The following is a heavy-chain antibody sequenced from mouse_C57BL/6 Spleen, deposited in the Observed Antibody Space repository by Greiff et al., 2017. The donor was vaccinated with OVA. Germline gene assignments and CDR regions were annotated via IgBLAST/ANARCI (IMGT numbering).Heavy chain of an antibody. V-gene: IGHV5-16*01. Sequence: DVHLVESEGGLVQPGSSMKLSCTASGFTFSDYYMAWVRQVPEKGLEWVANINYDGSSTYYLDSLKSRFIISRDNAKNILYLQMSSLKSEDTATYYCARELLRGAMDYWGQGTSVTVSS. D-gene: IGHD1-1*01. CDR1: GFTFSDYY. J-gene: IGHJ4*01. CDR2: INYDGSST. CDR3: ARELLRGAMDY.